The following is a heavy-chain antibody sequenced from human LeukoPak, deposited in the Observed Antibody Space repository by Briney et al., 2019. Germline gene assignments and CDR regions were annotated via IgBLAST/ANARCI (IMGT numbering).Heavy chain of an antibody. CDR3: TKSDWFGP. CDR1: GFTFSSYA. CDR2: IKNDGSAT. J-gene: IGHJ5*02. V-gene: IGHV3-74*01. Sequence: GGSLRLSCAASGFTFSSYAMSWVRQAPGKGLMWVSRIKNDGSATSYADSVKGRFIISRDNAKSTLYLQMNGLKAEDTAVYYCTKSDWFGPWGQGTLVIVSS.